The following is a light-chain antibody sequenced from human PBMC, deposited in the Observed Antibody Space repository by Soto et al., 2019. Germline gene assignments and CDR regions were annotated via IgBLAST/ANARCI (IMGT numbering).Light chain of an antibody. V-gene: IGKV3-20*01. CDR3: QQYGIWRT. CDR1: QSVGSTY. Sequence: EIVLTQSPGTLSLSPGERATLSCRASQSVGSTYLAWYQQKPGQAPRLLIFGASSRATGIPDRFSGSGSGTDFTLTISRLEPEDFAVFYCQQYGIWRTFGQGTKVDIK. CDR2: GAS. J-gene: IGKJ1*01.